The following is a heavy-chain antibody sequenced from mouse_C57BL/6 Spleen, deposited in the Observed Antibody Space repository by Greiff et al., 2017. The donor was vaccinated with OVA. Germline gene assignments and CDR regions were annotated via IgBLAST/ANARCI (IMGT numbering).Heavy chain of an antibody. CDR1: GYTFTGYW. CDR2: IFPGSGST. V-gene: IGHV1-9*01. D-gene: IGHD3-2*02. CDR3: ARVRAAQATWYFDY. J-gene: IGHJ2*01. Sequence: VQLQQSGAELMKPGASVKLSCKATGYTFTGYWIEWVKQRPGHGLEWIGEIFPGSGSTNYNEKFKGKATFTADTATNTAYMQLNSRTPEDSAIYYCARVRAAQATWYFDYWGQGTTLTVSS.